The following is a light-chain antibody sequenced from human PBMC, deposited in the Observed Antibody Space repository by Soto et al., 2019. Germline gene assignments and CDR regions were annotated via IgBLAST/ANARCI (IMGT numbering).Light chain of an antibody. Sequence: EIVLTQSPATLSLSPGERATLSCRASQSVSSYLAWYQQKPGQAPRLLIYGASSRAIGLPDRLSGSGSGKDLTLTISRLEPEDFAVYYCQQYDSSPTWAFGQGTKV. CDR1: QSVSSY. J-gene: IGKJ1*01. CDR2: GAS. V-gene: IGKV3-20*01. CDR3: QQYDSSPTWA.